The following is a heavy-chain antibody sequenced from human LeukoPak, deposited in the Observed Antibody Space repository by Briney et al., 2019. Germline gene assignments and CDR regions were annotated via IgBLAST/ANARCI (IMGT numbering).Heavy chain of an antibody. CDR2: INPNSGGT. CDR3: ARGSGSYFRFDP. D-gene: IGHD1-26*01. J-gene: IGHJ5*02. CDR1: GYTFTGYY. V-gene: IGHV1-2*06. Sequence: ASVKVSCKASGYTFTGYYMHWVRQAPGQGLEWMGRINPNSGGTNYAQKFQGRVTMTRDTSISTAYMELSRLRSDDTAGYYCARGSGSYFRFDPWGQGTLVTVSS.